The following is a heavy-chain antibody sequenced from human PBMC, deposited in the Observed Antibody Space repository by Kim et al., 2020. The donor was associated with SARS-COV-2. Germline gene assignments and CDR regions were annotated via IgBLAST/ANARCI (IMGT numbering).Heavy chain of an antibody. CDR2: IYSGGSIT. CDR3: AKMPYGSGCYEWVFDI. J-gene: IGHJ3*02. V-gene: IGHV3-23*03. CDR1: GFTFSSYA. D-gene: IGHD3-10*01. Sequence: GGSLRLSCAASGFTFSSYAMSWVRQAPGKGLEWVSFIYSGGSITYYADSVKGLFTISRDNSKNTLYLQMNSLRAEDTAVYYCAKMPYGSGCYEWVFDIWGQGTMVTVSS.